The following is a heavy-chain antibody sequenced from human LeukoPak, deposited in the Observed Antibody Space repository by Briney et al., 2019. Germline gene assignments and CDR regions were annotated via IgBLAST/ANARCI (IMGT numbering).Heavy chain of an antibody. D-gene: IGHD6-19*01. V-gene: IGHV1-46*04. CDR1: GYTFSSYY. CDR2: ISPNGDYT. CDR3: ARDNSGWSVDY. J-gene: IGHJ4*02. Sequence: ASVKVSCKASGYTFSSYYMHWVRQAPGQGLEWMGIISPNGDYTRYAQKVQGRVSMTLDTSTSTVYMELNSLESEDTAMYYCARDNSGWSVDYWGQGTLVTVTS.